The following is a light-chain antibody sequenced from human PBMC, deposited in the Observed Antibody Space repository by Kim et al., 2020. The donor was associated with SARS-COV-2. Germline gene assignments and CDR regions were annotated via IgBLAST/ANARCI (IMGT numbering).Light chain of an antibody. V-gene: IGLV2-8*01. CDR3: SSYAGSNNNYV. CDR2: EVS. Sequence: QSVTIACTGTSSDVGGYNYVSWYQQNPGKAPKLMIYEVSKRPSGVPDRFSGSKSGNTASLTVSGLQAEDEADYYCSSYAGSNNNYVFGTGTKVTVL. J-gene: IGLJ1*01. CDR1: SSDVGGYNY.